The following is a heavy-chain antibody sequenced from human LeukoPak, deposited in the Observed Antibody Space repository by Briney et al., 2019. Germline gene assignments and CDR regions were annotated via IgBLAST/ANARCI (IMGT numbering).Heavy chain of an antibody. J-gene: IGHJ4*02. CDR2: ISSGSTYI. D-gene: IGHD7-27*01. Sequence: PGGSLRLSCAASGFTFSSYSMNWVRQAPGKGLEWVSSISSGSTYIYYADSVKGRFTISRDNAKNSLSLQMSSLRAEDTALYYCARDRGNWGSSYFDYWGQGTLVTVSS. V-gene: IGHV3-21*01. CDR1: GFTFSSYS. CDR3: ARDRGNWGSSYFDY.